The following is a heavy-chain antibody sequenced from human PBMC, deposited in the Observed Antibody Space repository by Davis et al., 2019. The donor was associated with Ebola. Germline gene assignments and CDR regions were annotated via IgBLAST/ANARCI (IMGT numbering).Heavy chain of an antibody. Sequence: GESLKISCAASGFTFSSYAMHWVRQAPGKGLEWVAVISYDGSNKYYADSVKGRFTISRDNSKNTLYLQMNSLRAEDTALYYCATGGGYLFDYWGQGTLVTVSS. CDR3: ATGGGYLFDY. V-gene: IGHV3-30*04. CDR2: ISYDGSNK. D-gene: IGHD3-16*01. CDR1: GFTFSSYA. J-gene: IGHJ4*02.